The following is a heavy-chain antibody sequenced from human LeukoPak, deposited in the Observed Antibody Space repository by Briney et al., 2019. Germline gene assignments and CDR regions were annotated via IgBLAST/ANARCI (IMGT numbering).Heavy chain of an antibody. V-gene: IGHV3-72*01. CDR3: ARPNRDSYNFDY. Sequence: GGSLRLSCAASGFTFSDHYMDWVREAPGKGLEWVGRIRNKINTYTTQYAASVKGRFTISRDDSKNSLYLQMNSLKTEDTAVYYCARPNRDSYNFDYWGLGTLVTVSS. D-gene: IGHD5-24*01. CDR2: IRNKINTYTT. J-gene: IGHJ4*02. CDR1: GFTFSDHY.